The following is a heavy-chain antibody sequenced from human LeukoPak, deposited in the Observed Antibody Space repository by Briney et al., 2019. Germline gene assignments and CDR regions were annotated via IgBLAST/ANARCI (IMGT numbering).Heavy chain of an antibody. J-gene: IGHJ4*02. Sequence: PGGSLRLSCAASGFTFSDYYMSWIRQAPGTGLEWVSYISSSGSTIYYADSVKGRFTISRDNAKNSLYLQMNSLRAEDTAVYYCARDRNSWLVGTVDYFDYWGQGTLVTVSS. CDR2: ISSSGSTI. V-gene: IGHV3-11*04. CDR3: ARDRNSWLVGTVDYFDY. CDR1: GFTFSDYY. D-gene: IGHD6-19*01.